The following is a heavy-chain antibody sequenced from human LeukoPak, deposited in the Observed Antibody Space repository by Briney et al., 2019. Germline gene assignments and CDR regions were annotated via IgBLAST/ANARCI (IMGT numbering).Heavy chain of an antibody. CDR2: IIPIFGTA. Sequence: ASVKVSCKASGGTFSSYAISWVRQAPGQGLEWMGGIIPIFGTANYAQKFRGRVTITADKSTSTAYMELSSLRSEDTAVYYCARQGDSIAAAGYFDYWGQGTLVTVSS. D-gene: IGHD6-13*01. J-gene: IGHJ4*02. V-gene: IGHV1-69*06. CDR3: ARQGDSIAAAGYFDY. CDR1: GGTFSSYA.